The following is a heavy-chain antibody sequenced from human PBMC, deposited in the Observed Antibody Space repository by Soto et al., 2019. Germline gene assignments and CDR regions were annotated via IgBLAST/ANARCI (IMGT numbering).Heavy chain of an antibody. CDR1: GGSISGGGDY. CDR2: TYDSGST. Sequence: QVQLQESGPGLVKPSETLSLTCTVSGGSISGGGDYWSWIRQPPAKGLEWICYTYDSGSTSYNPSLKSRISISRDTSKNQFSLRLTSVTAADTAVYYCAREIIPLTTDWYFDLWGRGTLVTVSS. D-gene: IGHD4-17*01. V-gene: IGHV4-30-4*01. J-gene: IGHJ2*01. CDR3: AREIIPLTTDWYFDL.